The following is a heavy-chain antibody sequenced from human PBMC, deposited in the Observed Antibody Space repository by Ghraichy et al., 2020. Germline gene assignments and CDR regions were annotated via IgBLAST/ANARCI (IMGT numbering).Heavy chain of an antibody. CDR1: GLSIRNAW. J-gene: IGHJ4*02. CDR3: ATSGSSWDYFDH. D-gene: IGHD3-10*01. Sequence: GEALNISCAASGLSIRNAWMSWVRQAPGKGLEWVGRIKRESDGATTDHAAPVRGRFTISRDDSKSALYLQMNSLKIEDTGVYYCATSGSSWDYFDHWGQGTLVTISS. V-gene: IGHV3-15*07. CDR2: IKRESDGATT.